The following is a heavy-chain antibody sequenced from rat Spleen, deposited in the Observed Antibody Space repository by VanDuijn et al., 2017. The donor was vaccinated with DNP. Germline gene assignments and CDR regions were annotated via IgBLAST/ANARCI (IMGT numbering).Heavy chain of an antibody. CDR3: ARIDGGFAY. CDR2: ITSGGTNT. J-gene: IGHJ3*01. D-gene: IGHD1-6*01. V-gene: IGHV5-58*01. CDR1: GFTFSSYW. Sequence: EVQLVETGGGLVQPGRSLKLSCVASGFTFSSYWMYWIRQAPGKGLEWVATITSGGTNTYYPDSVKGRFTISRDNAQGTLYLQMASLKSEDTATYYCARIDGGFAYWGQGTLVTVSS.